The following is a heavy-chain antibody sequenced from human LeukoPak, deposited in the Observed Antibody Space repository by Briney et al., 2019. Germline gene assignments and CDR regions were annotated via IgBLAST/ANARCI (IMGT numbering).Heavy chain of an antibody. CDR1: GDSVSSNSAA. Sequence: SQTLSLTCVISGDSVSSNSAAWNWIRQSPSRGLEWLGRTYYRSKWYHHYAVSVKSRITINPDTSRNQFSLELNSVTPEDTAVHYCSRDPYGEWGQGTLVTVSS. CDR2: TYYRSKWYH. CDR3: SRDPYGE. D-gene: IGHD3-10*01. J-gene: IGHJ4*02. V-gene: IGHV6-1*01.